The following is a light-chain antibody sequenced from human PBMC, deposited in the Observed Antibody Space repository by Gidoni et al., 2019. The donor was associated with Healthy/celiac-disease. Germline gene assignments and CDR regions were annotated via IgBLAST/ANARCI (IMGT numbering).Light chain of an antibody. J-gene: IGKJ1*01. CDR1: QSISSW. CDR2: KAA. CDR3: QQYNSYSRT. Sequence: IQITHSPSTLSASVGARVTITCRAIQSISSWLAWYQQKPGKAPKRLIYKAASLESGVPSRFSGSGSGTEFTLTISSLQPDDFATYYCQQYNSYSRTFGQGTKVEIK. V-gene: IGKV1-5*03.